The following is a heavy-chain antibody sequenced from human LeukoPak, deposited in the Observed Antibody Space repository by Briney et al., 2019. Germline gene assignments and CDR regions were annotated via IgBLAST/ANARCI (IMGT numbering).Heavy chain of an antibody. Sequence: SETLSLTCAVSGGSFSSSSFSWTWIRQPPGKGLEWIGYIYYSGSSYYNPSLKSRFTISVDTSKNQFSLKLSSVTAADTAVYYCARVSGALFFDYWGQGTLVTVSS. CDR3: ARVSGALFFDY. CDR2: IYYSGSS. V-gene: IGHV4-30-4*07. CDR1: GGSFSSSSFS. J-gene: IGHJ4*02. D-gene: IGHD1-26*01.